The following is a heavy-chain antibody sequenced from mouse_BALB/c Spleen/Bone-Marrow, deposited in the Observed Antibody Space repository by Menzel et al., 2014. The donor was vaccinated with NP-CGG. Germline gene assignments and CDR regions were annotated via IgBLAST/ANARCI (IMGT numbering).Heavy chain of an antibody. CDR3: ARHYGYGAMDY. Sequence: EVKLVESGGGLVKPGGSLKLSCAASGFAFSSYDMSWVRQTPEKRLEWVAYISSGGGSTYYPDTVKGRFTISRGNAKNTLYLQMSSLKSEDAAMYYCARHYGYGAMDYWGQGTSVTVSS. V-gene: IGHV5-12-1*01. D-gene: IGHD1-2*01. CDR2: ISSGGGST. CDR1: GFAFSSYD. J-gene: IGHJ4*01.